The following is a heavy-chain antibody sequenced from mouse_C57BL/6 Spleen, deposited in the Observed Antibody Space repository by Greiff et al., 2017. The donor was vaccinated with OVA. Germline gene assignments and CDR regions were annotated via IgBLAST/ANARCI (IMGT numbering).Heavy chain of an antibody. CDR3: AREEGYSNYVWFAY. J-gene: IGHJ3*01. V-gene: IGHV1-76*01. Sequence: VMLVESGAELVRPGASVKLSCKASGYTFTDYYINWVKQRPGQGLEWIARIYPGSGNTYYNEKFKGKATLTAEKSSSTAYMQLSSLTSEDSAVYFCAREEGYSNYVWFAYWGQGTLVTVSA. CDR2: IYPGSGNT. D-gene: IGHD2-5*01. CDR1: GYTFTDYY.